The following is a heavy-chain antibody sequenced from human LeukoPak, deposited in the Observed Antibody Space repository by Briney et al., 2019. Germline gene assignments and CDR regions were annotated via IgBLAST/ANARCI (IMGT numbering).Heavy chain of an antibody. Sequence: GGSLRLSCAASGFTFRSYEMHWVRQAPGKGLEWVSYISSSGTTIYYADSVKGRFTISRDNAKNSLYLQMNSLRAEDTAIYYCARESDDSGDAFDIWGQGTMVTVSS. J-gene: IGHJ3*02. D-gene: IGHD3-10*01. V-gene: IGHV3-48*03. CDR2: ISSSGTTI. CDR3: ARESDDSGDAFDI. CDR1: GFTFRSYE.